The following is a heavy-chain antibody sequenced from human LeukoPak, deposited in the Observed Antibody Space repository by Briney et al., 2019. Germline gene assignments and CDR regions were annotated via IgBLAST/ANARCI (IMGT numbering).Heavy chain of an antibody. D-gene: IGHD4-17*01. CDR2: IHNSGST. CDR3: ASGYGDPKDYYYYGMDV. V-gene: IGHV4-59*12. CDR1: GGSISSYY. Sequence: PSETLSLTCTVSGGSISSYYWNWIRQPPGKGLEWIGYIHNSGSTKYNPSLKSRVTISVDTSKNQFSLKLSSVTAADTAVYYCASGYGDPKDYYYYGMDVWGQGTTVTVSS. J-gene: IGHJ6*02.